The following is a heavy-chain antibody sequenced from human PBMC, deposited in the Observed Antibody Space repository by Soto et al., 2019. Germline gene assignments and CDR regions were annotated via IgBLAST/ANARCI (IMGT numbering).Heavy chain of an antibody. CDR2: ISGSGGST. V-gene: IGHV3-23*01. Sequence: GGSLRLSCAASGFTFSSYAMSWVRQAPGKGLEWVSAISGSGGSTYYADSVKGRFTISRDNSKNTLYLQMNSLRAEDTAVYYCAKVSYYDVFTGYSTFDYWGQGTLVTVSS. J-gene: IGHJ4*02. CDR1: GFTFSSYA. D-gene: IGHD3-9*01. CDR3: AKVSYYDVFTGYSTFDY.